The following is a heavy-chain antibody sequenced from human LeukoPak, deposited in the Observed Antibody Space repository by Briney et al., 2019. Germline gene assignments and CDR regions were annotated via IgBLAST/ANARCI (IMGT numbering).Heavy chain of an antibody. V-gene: IGHV1-24*01. CDR3: ATTGYGDLDY. J-gene: IGHJ4*02. CDR1: TELX. Sequence: TELXMHWVRQAPXKGREWMGGFDPEDGETIYAQKFQGRVTMTEDTSTDTAYMELSSLRSEDTAVYYCATTGYGDLDYWGQGTLVTVSS. D-gene: IGHD4-17*01. CDR2: FDPEDGET.